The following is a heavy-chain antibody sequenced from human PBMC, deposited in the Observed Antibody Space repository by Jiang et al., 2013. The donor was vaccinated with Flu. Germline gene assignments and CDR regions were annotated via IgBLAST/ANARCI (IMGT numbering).Heavy chain of an antibody. CDR3: ARRGVEVVVTATRDAFDI. J-gene: IGHJ3*02. D-gene: IGHD2-21*02. CDR1: GYSFTSYW. CDR2: IYPGDSDT. V-gene: IGHV5-51*01. Sequence: AEVKKPGESLKISCKGSGYSFTSYWIGWVRQMPGKGLEWMGIIYPGDSDTRYSPSFQGQVTISADKSISTAYLQWSSLKASDTAMYYCARRGVEVVVTATRDAFDIWGQGTMVTVSS.